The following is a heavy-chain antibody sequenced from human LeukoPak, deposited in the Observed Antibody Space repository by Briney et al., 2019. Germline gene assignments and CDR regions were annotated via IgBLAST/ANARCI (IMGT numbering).Heavy chain of an antibody. CDR2: INGGGGST. V-gene: IGHV3-23*01. J-gene: IGHJ4*02. Sequence: GGSLRLSCAASGFTFSSYAMNWVRQAPGKGLEWVSTINGGGGSTYYADSVKGRFTISRDNSKNTLYLQMNSPRAEDTAVYYCAKPRLGYCSSSSCSHFDYWGQGTLVTVSS. CDR3: AKPRLGYCSSSSCSHFDY. CDR1: GFTFSSYA. D-gene: IGHD2-2*01.